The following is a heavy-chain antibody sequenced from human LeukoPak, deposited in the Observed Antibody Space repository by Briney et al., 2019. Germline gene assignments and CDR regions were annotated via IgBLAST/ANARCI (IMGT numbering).Heavy chain of an antibody. D-gene: IGHD3-22*01. CDR3: ASADSSGYYYLDY. Sequence: GASVKVSCKASGYTFTSYYMHWVRQAPGQGLEWMGIINPSGGSTSYAQKFQGRVTMTRDTSTGTVYMELNSLRSEDTAVYYCASADSSGYYYLDYWGQGTLVTVSS. CDR1: GYTFTSYY. V-gene: IGHV1-46*01. J-gene: IGHJ4*02. CDR2: INPSGGST.